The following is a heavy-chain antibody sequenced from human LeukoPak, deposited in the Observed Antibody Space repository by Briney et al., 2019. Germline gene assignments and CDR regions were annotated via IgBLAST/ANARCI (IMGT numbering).Heavy chain of an antibody. CDR1: GFTFSSYA. D-gene: IGHD3-10*01. CDR2: ISYDGSNK. CDR3: ARGFGGY. J-gene: IGHJ4*02. Sequence: GGSLRLSCAASGFTFSSYAMHWVRQAPGKGLEWVAVISYDGSNKYYADSVEGRFTISRDNSKNTLYLQMNSLRAEDTAVYYCARGFGGYWGQGTLVTVSS. V-gene: IGHV3-30-3*01.